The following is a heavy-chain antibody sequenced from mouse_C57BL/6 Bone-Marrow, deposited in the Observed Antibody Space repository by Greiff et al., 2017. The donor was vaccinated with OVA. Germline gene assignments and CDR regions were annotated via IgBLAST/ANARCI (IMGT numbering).Heavy chain of an antibody. CDR1: GYTFTDYN. Sequence: EVKLQESGPELVKPGASVKIPCKASGYTFTDYNMDWVKQSHGKSLEWIGDINPNNGGTIYNQKFKGKATITADTSSNTAYLQLSSLTSEDTAVYYCTTSTTVVAYYFDYWGQGTTLTVSS. CDR3: TTSTTVVAYYFDY. V-gene: IGHV1-18*01. CDR2: INPNNGGT. J-gene: IGHJ2*01. D-gene: IGHD1-1*01.